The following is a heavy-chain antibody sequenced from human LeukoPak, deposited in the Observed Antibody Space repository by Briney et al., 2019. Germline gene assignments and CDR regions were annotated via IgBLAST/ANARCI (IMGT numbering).Heavy chain of an antibody. CDR1: GGSFSGYY. CDR3: TRLNDYAWYFDL. J-gene: IGHJ2*01. CDR2: IYYSGST. D-gene: IGHD4-17*01. V-gene: IGHV4-34*01. Sequence: PSETLSLTCAVYGGSFSGYYWSWIRQPPGKGLEWIGSIYYSGSTYYNPSLKSRVTISVDTSKNQFSLKLSSVTAADTAVYYCTRLNDYAWYFDLWGRGTLVTVSS.